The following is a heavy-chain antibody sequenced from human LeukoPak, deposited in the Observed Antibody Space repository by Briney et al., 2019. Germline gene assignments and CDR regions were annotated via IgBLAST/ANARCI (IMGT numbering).Heavy chain of an antibody. CDR3: ARGGTYGSGRNQHTTLDY. Sequence: SETLSLTCTVSGGSISNDYWSWIRQAAGKELEWIGRVYTSGSTNYNPSLKSRATISLDKSKKQFSLNLNSVTAADTAVYCCARGGTYGSGRNQHTTLDYWGQGTLVTVSS. J-gene: IGHJ4*02. D-gene: IGHD3-10*01. V-gene: IGHV4-4*07. CDR1: GGSISNDY. CDR2: VYTSGST.